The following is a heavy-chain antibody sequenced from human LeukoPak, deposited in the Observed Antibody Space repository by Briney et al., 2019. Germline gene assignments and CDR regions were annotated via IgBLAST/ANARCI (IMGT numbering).Heavy chain of an antibody. CDR1: GFTFSSHG. Sequence: GGSLRLSCAASGFTFSSHGMIWVRQAPGKGLEWVSYISSSGNRIHYADSVKGRLTISRDNSKNSLYLQMNSLRTEDTALYYCATDYDSSGYYRGRKFDYWGQGTLVTVSS. J-gene: IGHJ4*02. CDR2: ISSSGNRI. D-gene: IGHD3-22*01. V-gene: IGHV3-48*03. CDR3: ATDYDSSGYYRGRKFDY.